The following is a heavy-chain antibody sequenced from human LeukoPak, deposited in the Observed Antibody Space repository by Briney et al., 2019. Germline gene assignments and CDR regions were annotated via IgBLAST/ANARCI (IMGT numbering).Heavy chain of an antibody. V-gene: IGHV1-46*01. CDR2: INPSGGST. Sequence: ASVKVSCKASGYTFTSYYMHWVRQAPGQGLEWMGIINPSGGSTSYAQKFQGRVTMTRDTSTSTVYMELSSLRSEDTAVYYCARAGRVEVAATHDLDYWGQGTLVTFSS. CDR3: ARAGRVEVAATHDLDY. CDR1: GYTFTSYY. D-gene: IGHD2-15*01. J-gene: IGHJ4*02.